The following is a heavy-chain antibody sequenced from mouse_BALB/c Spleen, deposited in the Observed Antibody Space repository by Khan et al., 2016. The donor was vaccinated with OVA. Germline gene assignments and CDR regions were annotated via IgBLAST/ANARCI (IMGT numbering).Heavy chain of an antibody. Sequence: VQLKQSGAELVRPGASVKLSCTASGFNIKDTYMHWVKQRPEQGLEWIGRIDPSNGDTKNDPKFQDKATIPTDTSSNKAYLQPSSLTSEDTAVYSCATRYGNPFAYWGQGTLVTVSA. CDR2: IDPSNGDT. V-gene: IGHV14-3*02. J-gene: IGHJ3*01. CDR3: ATRYGNPFAY. CDR1: GFNIKDTY. D-gene: IGHD2-1*01.